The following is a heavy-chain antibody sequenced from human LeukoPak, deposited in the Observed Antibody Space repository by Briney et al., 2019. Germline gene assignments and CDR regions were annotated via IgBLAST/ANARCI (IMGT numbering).Heavy chain of an antibody. CDR2: IYHSGST. J-gene: IGHJ4*02. CDR1: GYSISSGYY. D-gene: IGHD2-21*02. V-gene: IGHV4-38-2*02. Sequence: SETLSLTCTVSGYSISSGYYWGWIRQPPGKGLEWIGSIYHSGSTYYNPSLKSRVTISVDTSKNQFSLELSSVTAADTAVYYCARVGPRIVVVTATTFDYWGQGTLVTVSS. CDR3: ARVGPRIVVVTATTFDY.